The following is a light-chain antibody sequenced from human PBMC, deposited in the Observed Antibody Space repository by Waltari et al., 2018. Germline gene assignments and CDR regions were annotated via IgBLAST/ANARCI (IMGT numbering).Light chain of an antibody. J-gene: IGLJ2*01. CDR2: GNP. V-gene: IGLV1-40*01. Sequence: QSVLTPPPSVSGPPGQRVTISCTGSSSNIGTGHAVQWYQQRPGPAPNLLMLGNPNRPSGVPDRFSGSKSGASASLAITGLQAEDEADYYCQVWDSTRDHVVFGGGTKLTVL. CDR3: QVWDSTRDHVV. CDR1: SSNIGTGHA.